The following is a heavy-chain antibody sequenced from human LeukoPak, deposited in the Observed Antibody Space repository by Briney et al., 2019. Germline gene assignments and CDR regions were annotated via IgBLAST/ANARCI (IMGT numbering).Heavy chain of an antibody. CDR1: GFTLSTFW. CDR3: ARGGWNRDY. V-gene: IGHV3-7*01. J-gene: IGHJ4*02. CDR2: IKQDGSEK. Sequence: GGSLRLSCAASGFTLSTFWMTWVRQAPGKGLEGVANIKQDGSEKYYVDSVKGRFTISRSNAQNSLYLQMNSLRAEDTAVYYCARGGWNRDYWGQGTLVTVSS. D-gene: IGHD1-1*01.